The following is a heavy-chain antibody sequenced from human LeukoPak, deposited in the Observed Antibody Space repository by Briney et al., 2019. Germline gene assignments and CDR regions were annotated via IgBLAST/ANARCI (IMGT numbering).Heavy chain of an antibody. J-gene: IGHJ4*02. CDR2: IYTSGST. CDR1: GGSISSGSYY. V-gene: IGHV4-61*02. CDR3: ARVSDPTDIDY. D-gene: IGHD1-26*01. Sequence: PSQTLSLTCTVSGGSISSGSYYWSWIRQPAGKGLEWTGRIYTSGSTNYNPSLKSRVTISVDTSKNQFSLKLSSVTAADTAVCYCARVSDPTDIDYWGQGTLVTVSS.